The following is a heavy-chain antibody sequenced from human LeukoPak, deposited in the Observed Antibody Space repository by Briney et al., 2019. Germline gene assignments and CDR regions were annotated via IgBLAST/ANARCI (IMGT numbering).Heavy chain of an antibody. Sequence: GGSLRLSCAASGFTFTDYAMGWVRQPPGQGLEWASTISPSGSTTYYADSVRGRFTISRDNSKNTLSLQMSSLRAEDTAVYYCAKARTPYNSGFDYWGQGTLVAVSS. D-gene: IGHD6-19*01. J-gene: IGHJ4*02. V-gene: IGHV3-23*01. CDR2: ISPSGSTT. CDR1: GFTFTDYA. CDR3: AKARTPYNSGFDY.